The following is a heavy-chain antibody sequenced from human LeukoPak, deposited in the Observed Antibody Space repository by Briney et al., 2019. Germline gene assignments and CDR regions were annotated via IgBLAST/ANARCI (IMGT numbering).Heavy chain of an antibody. J-gene: IGHJ2*01. CDR2: ISGSGSAT. D-gene: IGHD3-9*01. Sequence: GGSLRLSCAASGFTFRSYAMNWVRQAPGKGLEWVSAISGSGSATYYADSVKGQFTISRDSSKNTLYLQMNSLRPEDTAVYYCAKGGDILTGYYLYWYFDLWGRGTLVTVSS. CDR3: AKGGDILTGYYLYWYFDL. CDR1: GFTFRSYA. V-gene: IGHV3-23*01.